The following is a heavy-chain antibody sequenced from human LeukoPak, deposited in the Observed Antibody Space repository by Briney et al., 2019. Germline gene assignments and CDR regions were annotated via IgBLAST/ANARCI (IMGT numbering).Heavy chain of an antibody. CDR3: ARGGGDHYYGSGSYEYYFDY. Sequence: SVKVSCKASGGTFSSYAISWVRWAPGQGLEWMGRIIPILGIANYAQKFQGRVTITADKSTSTAYMELSSLRSEDTAVYYCARGGGDHYYGSGSYEYYFDYWGQGTLVTVSS. D-gene: IGHD3-10*01. CDR1: GGTFSSYA. CDR2: IIPILGIA. J-gene: IGHJ4*02. V-gene: IGHV1-69*04.